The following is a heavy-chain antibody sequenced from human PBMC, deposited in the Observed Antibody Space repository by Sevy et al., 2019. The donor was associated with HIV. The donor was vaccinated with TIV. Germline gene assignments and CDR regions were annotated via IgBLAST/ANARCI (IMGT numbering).Heavy chain of an antibody. Sequence: LTCSVSAGSISSYYWSWIRQPPGKGLEWIGYIYYSGTTDYNPSLKSRVTISQDKSKKVFSLRLRSVIAADTAVYYCARDNAILTPRAFDIWGQGTMVTVSS. V-gene: IGHV4-59*13. CDR1: AGSISSYY. J-gene: IGHJ3*02. CDR3: ARDNAILTPRAFDI. CDR2: IYYSGTT. D-gene: IGHD3-9*01.